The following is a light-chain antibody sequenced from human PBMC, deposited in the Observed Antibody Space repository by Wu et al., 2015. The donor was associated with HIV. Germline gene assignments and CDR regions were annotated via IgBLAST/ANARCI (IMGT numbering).Light chain of an antibody. CDR2: DAS. J-gene: IGKJ3*01. CDR3: HQYGRSPPFT. Sequence: EIVLTQSPATLSLSPGERATLSCRASQSVSSYLAWYQQKPGQAPRLLIYDASNRATGIPARFSGSGSGTDFSLTISRLEPEDFAVYYCHQYGRSPPFTFGPGTKVDVK. CDR1: QSVSSY. V-gene: IGKV3-20*01.